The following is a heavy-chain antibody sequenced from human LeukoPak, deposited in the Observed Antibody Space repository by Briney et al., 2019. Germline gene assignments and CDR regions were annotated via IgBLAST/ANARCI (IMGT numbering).Heavy chain of an antibody. D-gene: IGHD6-13*01. Sequence: ASVKVSCKASGYTLTNYGISWVRQAPGQGLEWMGWISAYNGNTNYEQKFQGRVTMTTDTSTSTAYMELRSLRSDDTAVYYCARDLGHRIAAAGPSLDYWGQGTLVTVSS. CDR2: ISAYNGNT. J-gene: IGHJ4*02. CDR1: GYTLTNYG. CDR3: ARDLGHRIAAAGPSLDY. V-gene: IGHV1-18*01.